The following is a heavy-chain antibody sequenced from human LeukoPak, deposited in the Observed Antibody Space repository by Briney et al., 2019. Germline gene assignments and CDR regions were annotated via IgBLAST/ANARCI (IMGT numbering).Heavy chain of an antibody. CDR1: GGPVTGYY. V-gene: IGHV4-34*01. Sequence: SETLSLTCAVYGGPVTGYYWSWIRQPPGRGLEWIGEINHSGSTNYNPSLKSRVTISVDRSKNQFSLKLSSVTAADTAVYYCARERSSSGYSYGYDYWGQGTLVTVSS. D-gene: IGHD5-18*01. CDR2: INHSGST. CDR3: ARERSSSGYSYGYDY. J-gene: IGHJ4*02.